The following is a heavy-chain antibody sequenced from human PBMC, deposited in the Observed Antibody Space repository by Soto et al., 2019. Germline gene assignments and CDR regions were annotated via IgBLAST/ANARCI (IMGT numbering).Heavy chain of an antibody. D-gene: IGHD6-19*01. CDR2: LKRKNVGGTT. Sequence: EVQLVESGGGLVKPGGSLRLSCATYGFSFNDAWLSWVRQAPGKGLEWVGRLKRKNVGGTTDHAAPVTGRFSISSDDSKNMLYLQMNNLKIEDTAVYYCATEFGYSSGQNDNWGQGTLVTVSS. CDR1: GFSFNDAW. V-gene: IGHV3-15*07. CDR3: ATEFGYSSGQNDN. J-gene: IGHJ4*02.